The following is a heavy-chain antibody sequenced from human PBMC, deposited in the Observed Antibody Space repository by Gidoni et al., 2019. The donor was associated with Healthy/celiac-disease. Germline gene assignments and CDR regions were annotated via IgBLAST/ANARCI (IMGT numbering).Heavy chain of an antibody. CDR2: LYYRGST. Sequence: QVQLQASGPGLAKPSETLSLTCTVSGGSISSYYWSWIRQPPGKGLEWIGYLYYRGSTNYNPSLKSRVTISVDTSKNQFSLKLSSVTAADTAVYYCASLRGDPHGWFDPWGQGTLVTVSS. V-gene: IGHV4-59*01. J-gene: IGHJ5*02. D-gene: IGHD3-16*01. CDR3: ASLRGDPHGWFDP. CDR1: GGSISSYY.